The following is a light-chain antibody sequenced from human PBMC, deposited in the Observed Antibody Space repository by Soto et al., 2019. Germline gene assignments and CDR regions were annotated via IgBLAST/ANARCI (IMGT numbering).Light chain of an antibody. CDR3: QQRSNWPIT. CDR2: DIS. J-gene: IGKJ5*01. CDR1: QSVSSY. V-gene: IGKV3-11*01. Sequence: EIVLTQSPATLSLSPGERVTLSCRASQSVSSYLAWYQQRPGQAPRLLIYDISTRATGIPARFSGSGSGTDFTLTINRREPEEFAVDYCQQRSNWPITCGQGTRLEIK.